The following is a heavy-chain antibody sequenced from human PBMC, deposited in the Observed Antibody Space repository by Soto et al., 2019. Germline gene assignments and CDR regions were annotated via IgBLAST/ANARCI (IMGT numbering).Heavy chain of an antibody. CDR1: GFTFSSYA. V-gene: IGHV3-23*01. D-gene: IGHD6-13*01. Sequence: GGSLRLSCAASGFTFSSYAMSWVRQAPGKGLEWVSAISGSGGSTYYADSVKGRFTISRDNSKNTLYLQMNSLRAEDTAVYYCAKDSRSGYSSSWIETDDAFDIWGQGTMVTVSS. J-gene: IGHJ3*02. CDR2: ISGSGGST. CDR3: AKDSRSGYSSSWIETDDAFDI.